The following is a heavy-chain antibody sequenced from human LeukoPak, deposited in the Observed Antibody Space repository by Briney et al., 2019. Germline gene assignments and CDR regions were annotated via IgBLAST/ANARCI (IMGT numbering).Heavy chain of an antibody. Sequence: SVNVSCKASGGTFRSYAISWVRQAPGQGLEWMGGIIPIFGTANYAQKFQGRVTITADESTSTAYMELSSLRSEDTAVYYCARDQGKIELDLRYCSGGSCYSPTHFDYWGQGTLVTVSS. CDR3: ARDQGKIELDLRYCSGGSCYSPTHFDY. V-gene: IGHV1-69*13. J-gene: IGHJ4*02. CDR1: GGTFRSYA. CDR2: IIPIFGTA. D-gene: IGHD2-15*01.